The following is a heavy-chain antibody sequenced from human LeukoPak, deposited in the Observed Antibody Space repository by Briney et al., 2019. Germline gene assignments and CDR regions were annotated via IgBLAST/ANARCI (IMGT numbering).Heavy chain of an antibody. CDR2: LSSSSSYT. J-gene: IGHJ6*02. CDR3: AGPVAARPLFYYYCMDV. CDR1: GVTFSSYS. V-gene: IGHV3-21*01. D-gene: IGHD6-6*01. Sequence: SGGSLRLSCADSGVTFSSYSMNWVCQAPGEGLEWVSSLSSSSSYTYYADSLKSRFTISRDNTKNSLYLQMNSLRAEDTAVYYCAGPVAARPLFYYYCMDVWGQGTTVTVSS.